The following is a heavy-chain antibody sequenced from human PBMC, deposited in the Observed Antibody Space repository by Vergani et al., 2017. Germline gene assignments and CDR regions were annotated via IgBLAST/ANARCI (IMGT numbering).Heavy chain of an antibody. V-gene: IGHV3-30-3*01. CDR2: ISYDGTEK. D-gene: IGHD2-15*01. CDR3: AGGGKGIIMVVPSTHL. J-gene: IGHJ4*02. CDR1: GFSFGDYA. Sequence: VQLVESGGGLVPPGRSLRLSCAASGFSFGDYAMHWVRQAPGKGLEWVGVISYDGTEKKYADSVNGRFTISRDNSKKMMSLQMNSLRVEDTAVYYCAGGGKGIIMVVPSTHLWGQGTQVSVS.